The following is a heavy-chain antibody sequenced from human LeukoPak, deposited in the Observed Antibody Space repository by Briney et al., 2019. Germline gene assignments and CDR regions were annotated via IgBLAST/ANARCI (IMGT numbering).Heavy chain of an antibody. D-gene: IGHD2-2*01. Sequence: PSETLSLTCAVYGGSFSGYYWSWIRQPPGKGLEWIGEINHSGSTNYNPSLKSRVTISVDTSKNQFSLKLSSVTAADTAVYYCARDLYCSSTSCYPYWGQGTLVTVSS. V-gene: IGHV4-34*01. CDR2: INHSGST. CDR1: GGSFSGYY. CDR3: ARDLYCSSTSCYPY. J-gene: IGHJ4*02.